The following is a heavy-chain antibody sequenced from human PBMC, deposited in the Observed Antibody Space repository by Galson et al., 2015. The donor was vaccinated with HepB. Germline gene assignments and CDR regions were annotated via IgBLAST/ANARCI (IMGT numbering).Heavy chain of an antibody. D-gene: IGHD5-12*01. CDR3: AKGLEGGYEFSGFR. Sequence: SLRLSCAASGFTFSSYGMHWVRQAPGKGLEWVAFIRYDGSNKYYADSVKGRFTISRDNSKNTLYLQMNSLRAEDTAVYYCAKGLEGGYEFSGFRWGQGTLVTVSP. CDR1: GFTFSSYG. V-gene: IGHV3-30*02. CDR2: IRYDGSNK. J-gene: IGHJ4*02.